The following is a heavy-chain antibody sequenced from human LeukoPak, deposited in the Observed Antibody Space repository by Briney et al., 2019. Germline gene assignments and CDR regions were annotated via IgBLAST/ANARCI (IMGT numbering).Heavy chain of an antibody. CDR2: FDPEDGET. V-gene: IGHV1-24*01. CDR1: GYTLTELS. CDR3: ATGDYDFWSGSIFDY. Sequence: VASVTVSCKVSGYTLTELSMHWVRQAPGKGLEWMGGFDPEDGETIYAQKFQGRVTMTEDTSTDTAYMELSSLRSEDTAVYYCATGDYDFWSGSIFDYWGQGTLVTVSS. D-gene: IGHD3-3*01. J-gene: IGHJ4*02.